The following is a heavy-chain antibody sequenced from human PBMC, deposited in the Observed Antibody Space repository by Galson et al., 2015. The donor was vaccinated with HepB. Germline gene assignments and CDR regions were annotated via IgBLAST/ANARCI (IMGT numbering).Heavy chain of an antibody. CDR1: GYSFTSYW. Sequence: QSGAEVKKPGESLKISCKGSGYSFTSYWIGWVRQMPGKGLEWMGIIYPGDSDTRYSPSFQGQVTISADKSISTAYLQWSSLKASDTAMYYCARGVATRHDYYYYYGMDVWGQGTTVTVSS. D-gene: IGHD5-12*01. J-gene: IGHJ6*02. CDR2: IYPGDSDT. V-gene: IGHV5-51*01. CDR3: ARGVATRHDYYYYYGMDV.